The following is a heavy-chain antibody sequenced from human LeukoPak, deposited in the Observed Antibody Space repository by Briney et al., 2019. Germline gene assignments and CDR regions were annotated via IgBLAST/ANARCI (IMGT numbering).Heavy chain of an antibody. D-gene: IGHD5-18*01. Sequence: PSETLSLTCAVYGGSFSGYYWSWIRQPPGKGLEWIGEINHSGSTNYNPSLKSRVTISVDTSKNQFSLKLSSVTAADTAVYYCARGRGYSYGYYYYYMDVLGKGTTVTVSS. CDR1: GGSFSGYY. V-gene: IGHV4-34*01. CDR2: INHSGST. J-gene: IGHJ6*03. CDR3: ARGRGYSYGYYYYYMDV.